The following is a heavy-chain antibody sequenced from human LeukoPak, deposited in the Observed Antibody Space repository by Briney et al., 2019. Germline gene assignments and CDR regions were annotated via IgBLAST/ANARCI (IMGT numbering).Heavy chain of an antibody. Sequence: GGSLRLSCAASGFTFSSYSMNWVRQAPGKGLEWVSSISSSSSYIYYADSVKGRFTISRDNAKNSLYLQMSNLRAEDTAVYFCARGGGLDVWGQGAAVTVSS. V-gene: IGHV3-21*04. CDR1: GFTFSSYS. J-gene: IGHJ6*02. D-gene: IGHD3-16*01. CDR3: ARGGGLDV. CDR2: ISSSSSYI.